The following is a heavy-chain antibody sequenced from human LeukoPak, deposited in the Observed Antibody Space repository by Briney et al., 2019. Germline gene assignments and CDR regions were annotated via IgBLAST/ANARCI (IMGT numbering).Heavy chain of an antibody. CDR2: INTGGGT. Sequence: GGSLRLSCAASGFTFSTYTMRWVRHSPGRGLEWVSAINTGGGTSAADSVKGRFTISRDNSERTLYLQMSSLRAEDTAVYYCARGLDSVTWGPFDIWGQGTVVTVSS. CDR1: GFTFSTYT. D-gene: IGHD2-2*03. CDR3: ARGLDSVTWGPFDI. V-gene: IGHV3-23*01. J-gene: IGHJ3*02.